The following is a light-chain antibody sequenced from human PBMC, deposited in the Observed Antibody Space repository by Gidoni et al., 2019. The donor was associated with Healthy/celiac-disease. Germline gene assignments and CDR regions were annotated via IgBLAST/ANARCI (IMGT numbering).Light chain of an antibody. CDR3: QQYDNLLT. CDR2: DAS. Sequence: DIQMTQSPSSLSASVGDRVTIPCQASQDISNYLNWYQQKPGKAPKLLIYDASNLETGVPSRFSGSGSGTDFTFTISRLQPEDIATYYCQQYDNLLTFGGGTKVEIK. V-gene: IGKV1-33*01. CDR1: QDISNY. J-gene: IGKJ4*01.